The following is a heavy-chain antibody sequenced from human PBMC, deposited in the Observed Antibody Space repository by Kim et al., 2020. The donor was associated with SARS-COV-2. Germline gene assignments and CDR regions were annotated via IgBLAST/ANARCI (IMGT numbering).Heavy chain of an antibody. CDR1: GFTFSSYA. Sequence: GGLLRLSCAASGFTFSSYAMHWVRQAPGKGLEWVAVISYDGSNKYYADSVKGRFTISRDNSKNTLYLQMNSLRAEDTAVYYCARGVVVVIAIRVPPIDPWGQGTLVTVSS. J-gene: IGHJ5*02. CDR2: ISYDGSNK. D-gene: IGHD2-21*01. CDR3: ARGVVVVIAIRVPPIDP. V-gene: IGHV3-30-3*01.